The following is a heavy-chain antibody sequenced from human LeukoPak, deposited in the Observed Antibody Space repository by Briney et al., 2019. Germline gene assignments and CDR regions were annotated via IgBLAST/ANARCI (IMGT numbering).Heavy chain of an antibody. J-gene: IGHJ4*02. Sequence: SETLSLTCTVSRGSISSSSYYWGWIRQPPGKGLEWIGSIYYSGSTDYNPSLKSRVTISVNTSKNQFSLKLSSVAAAGTSVYYCATPGYTYGLFDYWGQGTLVTVSS. CDR3: ATPGYTYGLFDY. D-gene: IGHD5-18*01. V-gene: IGHV4-39*01. CDR1: RGSISSSSYY. CDR2: IYYSGST.